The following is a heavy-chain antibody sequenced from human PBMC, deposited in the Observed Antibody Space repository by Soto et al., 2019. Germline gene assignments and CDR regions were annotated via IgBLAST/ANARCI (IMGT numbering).Heavy chain of an antibody. CDR2: ISGNAHAT. Sequence: EVHLLESAGGLVQPGGSLRISCAASGFIFSDYAMSWVRQAPGKGLEWVSAISGNAHATYYAASVKGRFTISRDNSKNTPYLQMDSLRVEDTARYYCVKDAPQPFSDWGRGTLVTVSS. V-gene: IGHV3-23*01. D-gene: IGHD3-3*02. CDR1: GFIFSDYA. J-gene: IGHJ4*02. CDR3: VKDAPQPFSD.